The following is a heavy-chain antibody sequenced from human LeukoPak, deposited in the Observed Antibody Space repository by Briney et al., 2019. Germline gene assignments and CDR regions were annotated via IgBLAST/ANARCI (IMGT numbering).Heavy chain of an antibody. Sequence: GASVKVSCKASGYTFTSYYMHWVRQAPGQGLEWMGIINPSGGSTSYAQKFQGRVTMTRDTSTSTVYMELSSLRFEDTAVYYCARDRRIAVAGLLFRFDPWGQGTLVTVSS. J-gene: IGHJ5*02. V-gene: IGHV1-46*01. D-gene: IGHD6-19*01. CDR1: GYTFTSYY. CDR2: INPSGGST. CDR3: ARDRRIAVAGLLFRFDP.